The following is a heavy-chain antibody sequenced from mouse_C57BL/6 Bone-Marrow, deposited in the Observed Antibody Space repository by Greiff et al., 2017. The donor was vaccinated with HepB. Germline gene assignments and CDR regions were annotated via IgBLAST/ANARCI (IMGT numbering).Heavy chain of an antibody. V-gene: IGHV1-15*01. J-gene: IGHJ2*01. CDR1: GYTFTDYE. CDR3: TRYGASLYGNYVFDY. CDR2: IDPETGGT. D-gene: IGHD2-1*01. Sequence: QVQLQQSGAELVRPGASVTLSCKASGYTFTDYEMHWVKQTPVHGLEWIGAIDPETGGTAYNQKFKGKAILTADKSSSTAYMELRRLTSEDSAVYYCTRYGASLYGNYVFDYWGQGTTLTVSS.